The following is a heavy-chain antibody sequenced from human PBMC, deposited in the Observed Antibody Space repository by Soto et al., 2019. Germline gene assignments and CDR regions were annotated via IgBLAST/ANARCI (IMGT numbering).Heavy chain of an antibody. CDR3: AREGWTGDTASDYYYYGMDV. J-gene: IGHJ6*02. V-gene: IGHV6-1*01. D-gene: IGHD5-18*01. CDR1: GDSVSSNSAA. CDR2: TYYRSKWYN. Sequence: SPTLSLTCAISGDSVSSNSAAWNWIRQSPSRGLEWLGRTYYRSKWYNDYAVSVKSRITINPDTSKNQFSLQLNSVTPEDTAVYYCAREGWTGDTASDYYYYGMDVWGQGTTVTVSS.